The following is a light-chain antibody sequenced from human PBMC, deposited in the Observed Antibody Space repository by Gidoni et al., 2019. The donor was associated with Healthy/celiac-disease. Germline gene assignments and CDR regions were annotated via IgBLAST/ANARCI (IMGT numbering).Light chain of an antibody. CDR2: DAS. J-gene: IGKJ5*01. CDR3: QQRSNWPPVIT. V-gene: IGKV3-11*01. CDR1: QSVSSY. Sequence: EIVLTQSPATLFLSPGERATLSCRASQSVSSYLAWYQQKHGQAPRLLIDDASNRATGIPARFSGSGSETDFTLTISSLEPEDFAVYYCQQRSNWPPVITFGQGTRLEIK.